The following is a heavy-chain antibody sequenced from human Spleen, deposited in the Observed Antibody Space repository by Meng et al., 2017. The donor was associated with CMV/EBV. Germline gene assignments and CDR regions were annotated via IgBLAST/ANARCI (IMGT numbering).Heavy chain of an antibody. CDR2: ISTGGYTV. CDR3: ARIFGVQRHFDY. Sequence: GGSLRLSCAASGFPFNDYYMTWIRQAPGKGLEWVAYISTGGYTVFYADFVKGRFTVSRDNAKNSLYLQMNSLRAEDTAVYYCARIFGVQRHFDYWGQGTLVTVSS. J-gene: IGHJ4*02. CDR1: GFPFNDYY. V-gene: IGHV3-11*04. D-gene: IGHD3-3*01.